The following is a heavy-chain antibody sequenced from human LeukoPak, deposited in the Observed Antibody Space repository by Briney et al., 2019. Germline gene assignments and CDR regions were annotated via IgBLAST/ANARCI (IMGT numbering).Heavy chain of an antibody. CDR2: IYTSGST. Sequence: SETLSLTCTVSGGSVSSYYWSWIRQPAGKGLEWIGRIYTSGSTNYNPSLKSRVTISVDKSKNQFSLKLKSLTAADTAVYYCARVGSSASTLSAFDVWGQGTMVTVSS. CDR3: ARVGSSASTLSAFDV. V-gene: IGHV4-4*07. CDR1: GGSVSSYY. J-gene: IGHJ3*01. D-gene: IGHD2-2*01.